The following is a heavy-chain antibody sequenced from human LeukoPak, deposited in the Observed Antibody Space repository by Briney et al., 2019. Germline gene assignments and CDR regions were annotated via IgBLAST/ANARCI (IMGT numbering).Heavy chain of an antibody. V-gene: IGHV3-30*18. CDR1: GFTFSSYA. Sequence: PGGSLRLSCTASGFTFSSYAMHWVRQPPGKGLEWVAVISYDGSNRYYADSVKGRFTISRDSSKITLYLQMNSLRAEDTAVYYCAKDRYYDSSGYSLDYWGQGTLVTVSS. CDR3: AKDRYYDSSGYSLDY. CDR2: ISYDGSNR. J-gene: IGHJ4*02. D-gene: IGHD3-22*01.